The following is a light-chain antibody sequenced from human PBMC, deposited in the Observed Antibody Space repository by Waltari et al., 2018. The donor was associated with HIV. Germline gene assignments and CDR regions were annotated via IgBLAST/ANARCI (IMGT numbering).Light chain of an antibody. Sequence: FMLTQPHPVSESPGKTVTTSCPVSSGTIARTTVKWYQQRPGSAPTTVIYEHNQRPSGVPDRFSGSIDSSSNSASLTISGLKTEDEADYYCQSYDSITWVFGGGTKLTVL. CDR3: QSYDSITWV. CDR2: EHN. V-gene: IGLV6-57*02. J-gene: IGLJ3*02. CDR1: SGTIARTT.